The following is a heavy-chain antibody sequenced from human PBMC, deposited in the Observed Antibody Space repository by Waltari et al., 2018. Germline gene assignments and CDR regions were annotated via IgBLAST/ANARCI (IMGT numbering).Heavy chain of an antibody. J-gene: IGHJ2*01. V-gene: IGHV1-2*02. CDR2: INRNSGGT. Sequence: QVQLVQSGAEVKKPGASVKVSCKPSGNTFTGYYMHWVTTATGQRLEWMGWINRNSGGTNYAQKFQGRVTMTRDTSISTAYMELSRLRSDDTAVYYCARVIAAADWYFDLWGRGTLVTVSS. CDR3: ARVIAAADWYFDL. CDR1: GNTFTGYY. D-gene: IGHD6-13*01.